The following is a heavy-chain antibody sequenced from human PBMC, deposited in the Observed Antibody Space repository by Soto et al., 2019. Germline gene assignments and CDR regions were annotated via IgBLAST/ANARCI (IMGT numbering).Heavy chain of an antibody. CDR3: ARNYGDDAFDI. J-gene: IGHJ3*02. CDR2: IYYSGST. D-gene: IGHD3-10*01. Sequence: PSETLSLTCTVSGGSISSYYWSWIRQHPGKGLEWIGYIYYSGSTNYNPSLKSRVTISVDTSKNQFSLKLRSVTAADKAVYYCARNYGDDAFDIWGQGTMVTVSS. CDR1: GGSISSYY. V-gene: IGHV4-59*01.